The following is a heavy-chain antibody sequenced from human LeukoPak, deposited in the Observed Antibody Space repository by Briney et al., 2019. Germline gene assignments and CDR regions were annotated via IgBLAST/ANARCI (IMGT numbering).Heavy chain of an antibody. J-gene: IGHJ3*02. CDR1: GYTFTSYG. Sequence: ASVKVSCKASGYTFTSYGISWVRQAPGQGLEWMGLINPGGDNTDYAQNFQGRVTMTRDTSTSTVYMGLSSLSSEDTAVYYCARIRDGYNDAYDIWGQGTMVTVSS. V-gene: IGHV1-46*01. D-gene: IGHD5-24*01. CDR2: INPGGDNT. CDR3: ARIRDGYNDAYDI.